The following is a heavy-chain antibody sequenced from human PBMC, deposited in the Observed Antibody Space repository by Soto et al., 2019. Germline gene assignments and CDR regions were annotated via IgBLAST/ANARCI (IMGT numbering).Heavy chain of an antibody. V-gene: IGHV3-53*01. CDR1: GFTVDNFA. CDR3: VIIFYDSAVVDF. J-gene: IGHJ4*02. Sequence: QLVESGGGLFQAGGSTRLSCLVSGFTVDNFAMAWVRQAPGKGLEWASIIQSGGVTHYPDSAQVRFTISRDNSKNAVYLQMSSLRVEDTGVYSCVIIFYDSAVVDFWAQGSLITVS. D-gene: IGHD5-12*01. CDR2: IQSGGVT.